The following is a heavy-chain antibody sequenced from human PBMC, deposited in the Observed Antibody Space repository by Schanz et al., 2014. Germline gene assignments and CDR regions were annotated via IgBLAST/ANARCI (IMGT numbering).Heavy chain of an antibody. V-gene: IGHV3-23*01. D-gene: IGHD1-1*01. J-gene: IGHJ6*02. CDR1: GFTSSSYA. CDR3: AKAFRTTKYYGMDV. Sequence: DVQLLESGGGLVQPGGSLRLSCAASGFTSSSYAMSWVRQPPGKGLEWVSAISSTGGSTYYADSVKGRFTISRDNSKNTLSLLVNSLRGEDTATYYCAKAFRTTKYYGMDVWGQGTTVTVS. CDR2: ISSTGGST.